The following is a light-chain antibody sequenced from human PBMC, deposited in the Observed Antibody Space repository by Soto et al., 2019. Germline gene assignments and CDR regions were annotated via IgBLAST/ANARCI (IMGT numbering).Light chain of an antibody. CDR2: WAS. CDR1: QSVLSSSNNLNY. V-gene: IGKV4-1*01. J-gene: IGKJ4*01. Sequence: DIVMIQSPYSLAVSLGERAAINCKSSQSVLSSSNNLNYLAWYQQKPGQPPKLLIYWASTRESGVPDRFRGSGSGSDFTLTISSLQAEDVAVYHCQQYYSTLPLTFGGGTKVDIK. CDR3: QQYYSTLPLT.